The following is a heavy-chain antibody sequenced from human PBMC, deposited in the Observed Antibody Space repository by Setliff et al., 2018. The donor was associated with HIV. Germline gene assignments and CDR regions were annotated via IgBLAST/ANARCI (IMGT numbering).Heavy chain of an antibody. J-gene: IGHJ4*02. Sequence: LSLSCEVSGLAFKSYWMHWVRQAPGEGLVWVSSIYGDDTTDHADSVKGRFTISRDNAKNSLYLQMNSLRAEDTAVYYCARDPASPDYYARFDYWGQGALVTVSS. CDR1: GLAFKSYW. V-gene: IGHV3-74*01. CDR3: ARDPASPDYYARFDY. D-gene: IGHD3-9*01. CDR2: IYGDDTT.